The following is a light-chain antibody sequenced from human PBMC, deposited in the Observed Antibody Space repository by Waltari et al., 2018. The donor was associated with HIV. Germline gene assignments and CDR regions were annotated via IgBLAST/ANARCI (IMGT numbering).Light chain of an antibody. V-gene: IGLV3-10*01. Sequence: SYELTQLPPVSVAPGQTDRITSPGDALAKKDAYWFQQKSGPAPVLVIHEDNKRLSGISERFSGSSSGTMATLTISGAQVEDEADYYCFSTDSGGNNRGFFGGGTKLTVL. CDR3: FSTDSGGNNRGF. CDR1: ALAKKD. CDR2: EDN. J-gene: IGLJ2*01.